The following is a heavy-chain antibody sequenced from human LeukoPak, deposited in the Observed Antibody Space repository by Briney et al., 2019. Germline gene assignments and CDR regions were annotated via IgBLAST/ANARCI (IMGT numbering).Heavy chain of an antibody. Sequence: ASVKASCKASGYTFTSYGISWVRQAPGQGLEWMGWISAYNGNTNYAQKLQGRVTMTTDTSTSTAYMELRSLRSDDTAVYYCARDSIVVVVAATRPWFDPWGQGTLVTVSS. D-gene: IGHD2-15*01. CDR3: ARDSIVVVVAATRPWFDP. CDR2: ISAYNGNT. V-gene: IGHV1-18*01. CDR1: GYTFTSYG. J-gene: IGHJ5*02.